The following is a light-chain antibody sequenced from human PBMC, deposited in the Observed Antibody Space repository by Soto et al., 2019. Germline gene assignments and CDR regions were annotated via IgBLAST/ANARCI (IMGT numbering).Light chain of an antibody. CDR1: QSVSFH. CDR2: GAF. J-gene: IGKJ4*01. Sequence: EIVMTQSPATLSVSPGETATLSCRASQSVSFHLAWYQQKPGQGTRLLIYGAFTRATGIPARFSGSGSGTDFTLTISSLQSEDFAVYYCQQYKNWPPLTFGGGTKVEIK. V-gene: IGKV3-15*01. CDR3: QQYKNWPPLT.